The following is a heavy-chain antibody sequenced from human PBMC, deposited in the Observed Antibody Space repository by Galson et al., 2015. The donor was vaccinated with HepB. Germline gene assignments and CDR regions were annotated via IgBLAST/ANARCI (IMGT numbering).Heavy chain of an antibody. V-gene: IGHV3-7*03. CDR1: GFSFSDYW. J-gene: IGHJ4*02. CDR3: VRDRTYKGGNFFDF. Sequence: SLRLSCAASGFSFSDYWMSWIRQAPGKRPEWVANIRYDEYEYYYADFVKGRFTISRDNARKSVFLQMSSLRRDDTAVYYCVRDRTYKGGNFFDFWGQGALVTVSS. D-gene: IGHD3-10*01. CDR2: IRYDEYEY.